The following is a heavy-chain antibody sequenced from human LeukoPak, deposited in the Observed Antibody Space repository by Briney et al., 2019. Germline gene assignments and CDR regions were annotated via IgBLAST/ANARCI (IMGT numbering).Heavy chain of an antibody. CDR3: ARDQGSMTTVTTRLWAGGMDV. Sequence: GGSLRLSCAASGFTVSSNYMSWVRQAPGKGLEWVSVIYSGGSTYYADSVKGRFTISRHNSKNTLYLQMNSLRAEDTAVYYCARDQGSMTTVTTRLWAGGMDVWGQGTTVTVSS. J-gene: IGHJ6*02. CDR1: GFTVSSNY. D-gene: IGHD4-17*01. V-gene: IGHV3-53*04. CDR2: IYSGGST.